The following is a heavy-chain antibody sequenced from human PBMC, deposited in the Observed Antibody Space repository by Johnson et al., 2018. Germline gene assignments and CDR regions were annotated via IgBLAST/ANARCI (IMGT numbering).Heavy chain of an antibody. J-gene: IGHJ6*04. V-gene: IGHV5-51*03. CDR3: AKRRERGTAYMDV. D-gene: IGHD1-26*01. Sequence: VQLVESGAEVRKPGESLLISCKGSGYRFSNNWIGGVRQMPGEGLEWMGIIWPGDSDTKYSPSFQGQVTISADTSMSTGYLQWSSLKASVTAMYYRAKRRERGTAYMDVWGKGTTVTVSS. CDR2: IWPGDSDT. CDR1: GYRFSNNW.